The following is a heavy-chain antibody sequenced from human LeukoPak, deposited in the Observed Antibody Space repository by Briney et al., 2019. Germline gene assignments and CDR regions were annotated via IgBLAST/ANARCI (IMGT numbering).Heavy chain of an antibody. Sequence: GGSLRLYCAASGFAFSIYWMSWVRQAPGKGLEWVANINHHGSDKWYVDSVKGRFTIARDSTDNSLSLQMNSLRVEDTAVYYCARSDSIGSVDYWGQGTLITVSS. J-gene: IGHJ4*02. CDR3: ARSDSIGSVDY. CDR1: GFAFSIYW. CDR2: INHHGSDK. D-gene: IGHD2-21*01. V-gene: IGHV3-7*01.